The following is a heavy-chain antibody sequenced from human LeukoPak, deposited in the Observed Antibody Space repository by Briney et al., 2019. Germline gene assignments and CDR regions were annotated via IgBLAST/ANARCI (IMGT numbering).Heavy chain of an antibody. CDR3: AKDRQTGNHYYFDS. CDR2: ISGSGGTT. D-gene: IGHD7-27*01. CDR1: GFTFNNYA. J-gene: IGHJ4*02. Sequence: GGSLRLSCAASGFTFNNYAMNWVRQAPGKGLEWVSVISGSGGTTYYADSVKGRFTISRGSSKNTLYLQMNSLRAEDTAVYYCAKDRQTGNHYYFDSWGQGTLVTVSS. V-gene: IGHV3-23*01.